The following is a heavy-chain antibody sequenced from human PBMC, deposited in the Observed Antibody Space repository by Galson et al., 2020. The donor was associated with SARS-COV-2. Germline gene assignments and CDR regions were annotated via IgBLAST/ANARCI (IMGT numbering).Heavy chain of an antibody. CDR1: GYSFTSYW. CDR3: ARHRSFGELFSVPYFDY. Sequence: GESLKISCKGSGYSFTSYWIGWVRQMPGKGLEWMGIIYPGDSDTRYSPSFQGQVTISADKSISTAYLQWSSLKASDTAMYYCARHRSFGELFSVPYFDYWGQGTLVTVSS. CDR2: IYPGDSDT. D-gene: IGHD3-10*01. J-gene: IGHJ4*02. V-gene: IGHV5-51*01.